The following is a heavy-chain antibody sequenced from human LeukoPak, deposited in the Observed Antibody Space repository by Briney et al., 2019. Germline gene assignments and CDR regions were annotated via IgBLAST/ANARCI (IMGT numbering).Heavy chain of an antibody. CDR1: GYSFRNYN. CDR3: ARDCYQPLLHGN. V-gene: IGHV1-18*01. D-gene: IGHD2-2*01. J-gene: IGHJ4*02. Sequence: GASVKVSCKTSGYSFRNYNINWVRQAPGQGLEWMGWINPYNANTNYAQTLQGRVTMTTDTSTGTAYMELRGLRSDDTAVYYCARDCYQPLLHGNWGQGTLVTGSS. CDR2: INPYNANT.